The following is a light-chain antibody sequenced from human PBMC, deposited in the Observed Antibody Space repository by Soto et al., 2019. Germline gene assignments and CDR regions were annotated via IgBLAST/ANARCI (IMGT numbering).Light chain of an antibody. V-gene: IGLV2-14*01. Sequence: QSVLTQPASVSGSPGQSITLLCTGTSSDFGIYSSVSWYQQHPGKAPKLMIHDVFYRPSGVSSRFSGSRSGNTASLTISGLQAEDEADYYCSSFTSSSSYVFGPGNKVTVL. CDR2: DVF. J-gene: IGLJ1*01. CDR1: SSDFGIYSS. CDR3: SSFTSSSSYV.